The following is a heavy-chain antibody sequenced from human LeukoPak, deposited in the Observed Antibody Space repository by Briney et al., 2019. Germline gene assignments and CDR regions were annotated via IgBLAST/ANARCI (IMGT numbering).Heavy chain of an antibody. D-gene: IGHD3-10*01. J-gene: IGHJ6*02. CDR3: ARRGYYYYGMDV. Sequence: KPGESLKISCKDPGHSFTSYWISWVRQMPGKGLEWMGRIDPSDSYTNYSPSFQGHVTISVDKSISTAYLQWTSLKSSDSAMYYCARRGYYYYGMDVWGQGTTVTVSS. CDR1: GHSFTSYW. V-gene: IGHV5-10-1*01. CDR2: IDPSDSYT.